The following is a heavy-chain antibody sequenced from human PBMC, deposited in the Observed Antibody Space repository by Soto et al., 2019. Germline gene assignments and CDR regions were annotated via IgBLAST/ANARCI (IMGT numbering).Heavy chain of an antibody. V-gene: IGHV2-5*02. D-gene: IGHD3-10*01. CDR1: GFSLSTSAVG. CDR3: ARHYVSGHHYLWYFDL. J-gene: IGHJ2*01. Sequence: QITLKESGPTLVKPTQTLTLTCTFSGFSLSTSAVGVGWIRQPPGKALEWLALIYWDDDKYYSPSLKSRLTIPKDTSKRQVVLSVTTMDPVDTATYYCARHYVSGHHYLWYFDLWGRGALVTVSS. CDR2: IYWDDDK.